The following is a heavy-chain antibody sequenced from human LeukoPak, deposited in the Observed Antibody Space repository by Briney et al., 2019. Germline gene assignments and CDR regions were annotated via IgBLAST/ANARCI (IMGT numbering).Heavy chain of an antibody. CDR2: ISGSGGST. CDR1: GFTVSSNY. D-gene: IGHD3-16*01. Sequence: GGSLRLSCAASGFTVSSNYMSWVRQAPGKGLEWVSAISGSGGSTYYADSVKGRFTISRDNSRNTLYLQMNSLRAEDTAVYYCAKMMLSGSDAHFDYWGQGTLVTVSS. V-gene: IGHV3-23*01. J-gene: IGHJ4*02. CDR3: AKMMLSGSDAHFDY.